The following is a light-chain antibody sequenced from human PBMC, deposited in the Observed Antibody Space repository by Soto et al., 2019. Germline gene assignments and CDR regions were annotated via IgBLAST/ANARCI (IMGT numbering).Light chain of an antibody. V-gene: IGLV3-25*03. J-gene: IGLJ2*01. CDR1: SLPKRY. CDR2: KDS. Sequence: SYELTQPPSVSVSPGQTARITCSGESLPKRYSYWYQQKPGQAPVLVIYKDSERPSGIPERFSGSSSGTTVTLTITGVQAEDEADYYCQSADSSGTHVFGGGTKVTVL. CDR3: QSADSSGTHV.